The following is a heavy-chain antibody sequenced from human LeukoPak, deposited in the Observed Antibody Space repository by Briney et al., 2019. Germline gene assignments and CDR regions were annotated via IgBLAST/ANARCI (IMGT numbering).Heavy chain of an antibody. CDR3: ARMEIFGVVNYFDY. CDR1: GGSINSYF. CDR2: IYTSGST. Sequence: SETLSLTCTVSGGSINSYFWSWIRQPAGKGLEWIGRIYTSGSTNYNPSLKSRVTMSVDMSKNQFSLKLSSVTAADTAVYYCARMEIFGVVNYFDYWGQGTLVTVSS. V-gene: IGHV4-4*07. D-gene: IGHD3-3*01. J-gene: IGHJ4*02.